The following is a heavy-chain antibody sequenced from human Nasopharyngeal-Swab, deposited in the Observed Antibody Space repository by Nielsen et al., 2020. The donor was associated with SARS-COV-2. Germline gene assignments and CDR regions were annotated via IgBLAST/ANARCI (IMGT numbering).Heavy chain of an antibody. Sequence: GGSLRLSCVASGFTFRSYWMHWVRQAPEEGPVWVSHINSAGSATSYADSVKGRFTISRDNAKSTLYLQMNSLRGDDTAIYFCAKDFWGALDSWGQGTLVTVSS. CDR3: AKDFWGALDS. V-gene: IGHV3-74*01. CDR1: GFTFRSYW. J-gene: IGHJ4*02. CDR2: INSAGSAT. D-gene: IGHD3-16*01.